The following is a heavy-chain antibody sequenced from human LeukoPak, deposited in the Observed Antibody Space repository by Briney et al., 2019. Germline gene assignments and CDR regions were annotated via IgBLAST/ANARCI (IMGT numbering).Heavy chain of an antibody. D-gene: IGHD5-18*01. CDR1: GYSFTSYW. J-gene: IGHJ4*02. CDR3: ARRGYSYGLFDY. CDR2: IDPSGSYT. V-gene: IGHV5-10-1*01. Sequence: GESLRISCKGSGYSFTSYWISWVRQVPGKGLEWMGRIDPSGSYTNYSPSFQGHVTISADKSISTAYLQWSSLEASDTAMYYCARRGYSYGLFDYWGQGTLVTVSS.